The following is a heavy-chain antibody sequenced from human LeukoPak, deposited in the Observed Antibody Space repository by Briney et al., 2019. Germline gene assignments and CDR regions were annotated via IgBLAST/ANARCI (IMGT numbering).Heavy chain of an antibody. CDR2: INPAGNYA. J-gene: IGHJ5*01. CDR3: VRDWDHYDFDS. D-gene: IGHD3-3*01. V-gene: IGHV3-74*01. Sequence: PGGSLRLSCAASGFTFSNYWIHWVRQAPGKGLVWVSRINPAGNYANYADSVKGRFTISGDNAKNTVYLQMNSLRAEDTALFYCVRDWDHYDFDSWGQGTLVTVSS. CDR1: GFTFSNYW.